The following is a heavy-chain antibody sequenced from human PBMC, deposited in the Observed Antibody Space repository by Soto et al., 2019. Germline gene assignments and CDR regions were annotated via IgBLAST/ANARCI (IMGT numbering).Heavy chain of an antibody. V-gene: IGHV1-18*01. D-gene: IGHD3-16*01. CDR1: GYIFVNYG. CDR3: VMVDNYVTPTPQDV. J-gene: IGHJ6*02. CDR2: ISPYTGNT. Sequence: QVQLVQSGDEVKKPGASVKVSCKASGYIFVNYGIAWVRQAPGQGLEWMGWISPYTGNTHSATKVQGRLTMTTETSTSIGYMDLGSLTSDDTAVYYCVMVDNYVTPTPQDVWGQGTTVTVSS.